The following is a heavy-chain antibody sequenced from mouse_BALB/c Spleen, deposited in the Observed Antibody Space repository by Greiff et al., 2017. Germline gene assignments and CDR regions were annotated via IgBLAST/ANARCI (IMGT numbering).Heavy chain of an antibody. CDR3: ARGEALAY. V-gene: IGHV1-7*01. Sequence: QVHVKQSGAELAKPGASVKMSCKASGYTFTSYWMHWVKQRPGQGLEWIGYINPSTGYTEYNQKFKDKATLTADKSSSTAYMQLSSLTSEDSAVYYCARGEALAYWGQGTLVTVSA. CDR2: INPSTGYT. D-gene: IGHD3-2*02. CDR1: GYTFTSYW. J-gene: IGHJ3*01.